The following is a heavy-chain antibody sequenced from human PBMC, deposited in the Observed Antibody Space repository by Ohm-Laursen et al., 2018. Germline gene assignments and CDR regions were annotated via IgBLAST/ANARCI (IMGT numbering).Heavy chain of an antibody. CDR1: GGSISSSSYC. Sequence: TLSLTCSVSGGSISSSSYCWGWIRQPPGKGLEWIGNIYYSGSTYYNPSLRSRLTVSVDTSKNQFSLKLSSVTATDTAVYYCARAFWNGYNDAFDVWGQGTMMTVSS. D-gene: IGHD3-3*01. J-gene: IGHJ3*01. V-gene: IGHV4-39*01. CDR2: IYYSGST. CDR3: ARAFWNGYNDAFDV.